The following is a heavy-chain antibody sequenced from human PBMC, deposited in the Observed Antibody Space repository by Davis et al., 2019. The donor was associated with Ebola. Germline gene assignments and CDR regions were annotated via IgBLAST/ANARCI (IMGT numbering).Heavy chain of an antibody. D-gene: IGHD3-10*01. J-gene: IGHJ4*02. CDR2: INAGNGNT. CDR3: ARVYYGSGSYYNVGLDY. CDR1: GYTFTSYA. V-gene: IGHV1-3*01. Sequence: ASVKVSCKASGYTFTSYAMHWVRQAPGQRLEWMGWINAGNGNTKYSQKFQGRVTITRDTSASTAYMELRSLRSDDTAVYYCARVYYGSGSYYNVGLDYWGQGTLVTVSS.